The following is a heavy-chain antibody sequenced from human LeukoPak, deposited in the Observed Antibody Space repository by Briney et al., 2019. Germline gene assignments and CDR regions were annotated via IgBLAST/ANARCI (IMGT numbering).Heavy chain of an antibody. D-gene: IGHD3-10*01. Sequence: GRSLRLSCAASGFTFSSYAMHWVRQAPGKGLEWVAVISYDGSNKYYADSVKGRFTISRDNSKNTLNLQMNSLRAEDTAVYYCAREITLVRGVIGYWGQGTLVTVSS. J-gene: IGHJ4*02. CDR2: ISYDGSNK. V-gene: IGHV3-30*04. CDR3: AREITLVRGVIGY. CDR1: GFTFSSYA.